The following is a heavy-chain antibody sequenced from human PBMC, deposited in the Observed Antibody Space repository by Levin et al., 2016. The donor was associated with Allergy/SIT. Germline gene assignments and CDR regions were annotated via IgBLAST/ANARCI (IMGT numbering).Heavy chain of an antibody. J-gene: IGHJ4*02. D-gene: IGHD5-12*01. V-gene: IGHV4-34*01. CDR2: INHSGST. Sequence: WIRQPPGKGLEWIGEINHSGSTNYNPSLKSRVTISVDTSKNQFSLKLSSVTAADTAVYYCARGGYSGREPDFDYWGQGTLVTVSS. CDR3: ARGGYSGREPDFDY.